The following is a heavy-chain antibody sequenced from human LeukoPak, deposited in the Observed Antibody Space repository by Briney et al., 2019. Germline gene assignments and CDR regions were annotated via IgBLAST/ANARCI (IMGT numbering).Heavy chain of an antibody. CDR2: IKQDGSAK. J-gene: IGHJ4*02. Sequence: LGGSLRLSCEAYGFTLGDHWMTWVRQAPGKGLEWVAYIKQDGSAKDYVDSVKGRFTISRDNSKNSLYLQMNSLRAEDTAVYYCARGGWSLDYWGQGTLVTVSS. CDR1: GFTLGDHW. D-gene: IGHD6-19*01. V-gene: IGHV3-7*04. CDR3: ARGGWSLDY.